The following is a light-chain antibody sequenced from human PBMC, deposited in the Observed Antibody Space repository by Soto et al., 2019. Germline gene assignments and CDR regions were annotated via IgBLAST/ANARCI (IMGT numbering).Light chain of an antibody. J-gene: IGKJ5*01. CDR3: QQRSNWPPIT. V-gene: IGKV3-11*01. Sequence: EIVLTQSPATQSLSPGERATLSCRASQSVGSYLAWYQQKPGQPPRLLIYDASNRATGIPARFSGSGSGTDFTLTISSLEPEDFAVYYCQQRSNWPPITFGQGTRLEIK. CDR2: DAS. CDR1: QSVGSY.